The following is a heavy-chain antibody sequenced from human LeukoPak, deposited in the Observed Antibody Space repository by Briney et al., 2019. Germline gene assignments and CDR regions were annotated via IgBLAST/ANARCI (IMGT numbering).Heavy chain of an antibody. Sequence: PSETLSLTCTVSGGSIISNYWSWIRQSAGTGLEWIGRIYGSGITDYNPSLKSRVTMSLDTSRKQFSLRLTSMTAADTAVYYCARLKFYDSTGYSPGYYMDVWGKGTTVSVFS. V-gene: IGHV4-4*07. J-gene: IGHJ6*03. CDR2: IYGSGIT. D-gene: IGHD3-22*01. CDR1: GGSIISNY. CDR3: ARLKFYDSTGYSPGYYMDV.